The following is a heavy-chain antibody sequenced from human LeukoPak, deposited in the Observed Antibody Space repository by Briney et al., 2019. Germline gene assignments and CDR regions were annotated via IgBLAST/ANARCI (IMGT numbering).Heavy chain of an antibody. V-gene: IGHV4-39*01. Sequence: SETLSLTCTVSGGSVSSSSYYWGWIRQPPGKGLEWIGTIYYSGTTYYNPSLKSRVTISVDTSKHQFSLRLSSVTAADTAIYYCARRNSGYPFDYWGQGTLVTVSS. D-gene: IGHD3-22*01. CDR1: GGSVSSSSYY. CDR2: IYYSGTT. CDR3: ARRNSGYPFDY. J-gene: IGHJ4*02.